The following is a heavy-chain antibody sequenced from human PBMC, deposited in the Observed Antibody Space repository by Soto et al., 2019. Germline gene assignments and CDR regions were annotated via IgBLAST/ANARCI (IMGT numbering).Heavy chain of an antibody. CDR1: GASITNNNW. CDR3: AKRGGFYFDY. J-gene: IGHJ4*02. CDR2: IYHRGAT. V-gene: IGHV4-4*02. Sequence: QVQLQESGPGLVKPSGTLSLTCGVSGASITNNNWWSWVRQPPGKGLEWIGEIYHRGATNYNPSLKSRVTISMDKSKNQFSLQLNSVTAADTAVYYCAKRGGFYFDYWGQGTLVTVSS. D-gene: IGHD3-16*01.